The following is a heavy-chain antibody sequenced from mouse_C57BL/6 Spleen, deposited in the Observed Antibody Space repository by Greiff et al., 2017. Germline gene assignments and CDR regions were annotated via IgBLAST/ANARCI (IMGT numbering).Heavy chain of an antibody. D-gene: IGHD2-4*01. CDR2: IHPSDSDT. CDR3: AIEARDYGGSWYAY. CDR1: GYTFTSYW. Sequence: LVESGAELVKPGASVKVSCKASGYTFTSYWMHWVKQRPGQGLEWIGRIHPSDSDTNYNQKFKGKATLTVDKSSSTAYMQLSSLTSEDSAVYYCAIEARDYGGSWYAYWGQGTLVTVSA. V-gene: IGHV1-74*01. J-gene: IGHJ3*01.